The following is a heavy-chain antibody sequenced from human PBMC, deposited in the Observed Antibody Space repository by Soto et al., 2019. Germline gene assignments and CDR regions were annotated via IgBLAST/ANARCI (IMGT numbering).Heavy chain of an antibody. CDR3: TKDIGVSSSVWFEH. D-gene: IGHD6-6*01. Sequence: GGSLRLSCAASGFTFSNAWMSWVRQAPGKGLEWVGRIKSKTDGGTTDYAAPVKGRFTISRDDSKNTLYLQTNSLKTEDTAVYYCTKDIGVSSSVWFEHWCQGTLVNVSS. CDR2: IKSKTDGGTT. J-gene: IGHJ5*02. CDR1: GFTFSNAW. V-gene: IGHV3-15*01.